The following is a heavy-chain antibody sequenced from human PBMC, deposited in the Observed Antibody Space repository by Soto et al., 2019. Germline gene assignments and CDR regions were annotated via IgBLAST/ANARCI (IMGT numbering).Heavy chain of an antibody. CDR1: GFSFGYYW. CDR3: AKVAKSGVVIEYYDS. D-gene: IGHD3-3*01. J-gene: IGHJ4*02. CDR2: IKFDSSER. Sequence: PGGSLRLSCAASGFSFGYYWMSWVRQAPGKGLEWVATIKFDSSERKYVDSVKGRFTLSRDNAKNSLYLQMDSLRADDTAVYYCAKVAKSGVVIEYYDSWGQGSLVTVSS. V-gene: IGHV3-7*03.